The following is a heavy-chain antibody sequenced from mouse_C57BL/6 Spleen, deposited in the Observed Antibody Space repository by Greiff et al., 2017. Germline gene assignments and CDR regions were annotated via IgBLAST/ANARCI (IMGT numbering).Heavy chain of an antibody. CDR3: AKNGKYCGSNGDFGV. Sequence: QVQLKESGPGLVAPSQSLSITCTVSGFSLTSYAISWVRQPPGKGLEWLGVIWTGGGTNYTSALKSRLSISKDNSKSQVFLNMHSLQTDDTARYYCAKNGKYCGSNGDFGVWGTGATVTGSS. CDR1: GFSLTSYA. J-gene: IGHJ1*03. CDR2: IWTGGGT. V-gene: IGHV2-9-1*01. D-gene: IGHD1-1*01.